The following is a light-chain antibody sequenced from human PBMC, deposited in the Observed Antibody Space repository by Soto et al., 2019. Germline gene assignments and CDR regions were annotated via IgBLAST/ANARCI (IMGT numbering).Light chain of an antibody. J-gene: IGLJ3*02. Sequence: QSALTQPRSVSGSPGQSVTVSCTGTSRDVGAYNYVSWFQQHPGKAPTLMIYDVSKRPSGVPDRFSGSKSGNTASLTISGLQAEDEADYYCCSYAGSYTWVFGGGTKLTVL. CDR1: SRDVGAYNY. CDR2: DVS. CDR3: CSYAGSYTWV. V-gene: IGLV2-11*01.